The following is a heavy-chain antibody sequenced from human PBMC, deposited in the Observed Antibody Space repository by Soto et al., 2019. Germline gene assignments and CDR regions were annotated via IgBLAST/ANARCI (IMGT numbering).Heavy chain of an antibody. CDR1: GGSISSSNW. Sequence: QVQLQESGPGLVKPSGTLSLTCAVSGGSISSSNWCSWVRQPPGKGLEWIGEVYHSGSTNYNPSRTRRVTISVDKSKNQFSLKLSSVTAADTAVYDCARYYDFWSGYSNSGGWFDPWGQGNLVTVAS. CDR2: VYHSGST. CDR3: ARYYDFWSGYSNSGGWFDP. J-gene: IGHJ5*02. D-gene: IGHD3-3*01. V-gene: IGHV4-4*02.